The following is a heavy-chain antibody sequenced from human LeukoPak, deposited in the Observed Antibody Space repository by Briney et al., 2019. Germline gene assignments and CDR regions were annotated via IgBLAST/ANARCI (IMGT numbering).Heavy chain of an antibody. D-gene: IGHD2-2*01. CDR3: ARHNGKDVVAPAASFDY. Sequence: GESLKISCKGSGYSFTSYWIGWVRQMPGKGLEWMGIIYPGDSDTRYSPSFQGQVTISADKSISTAYLQWSSLKASDTAMYYCARHNGKDVVAPAASFDYWGQGTLVTVSS. CDR2: IYPGDSDT. CDR1: GYSFTSYW. J-gene: IGHJ4*02. V-gene: IGHV5-51*01.